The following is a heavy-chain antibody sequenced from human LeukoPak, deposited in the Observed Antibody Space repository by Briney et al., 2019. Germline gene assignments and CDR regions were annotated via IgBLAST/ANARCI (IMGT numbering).Heavy chain of an antibody. D-gene: IGHD3-3*01. CDR2: MNPNSGNT. Sequence: GASVKVSCKASGYTFTSYGISWVRQAPGQGLEWMGWMNPNSGNTGYAQKFQGRVTMTRNTSISTAYMELSSLRSEDTAVYYCARDYYDFWSGYLFDYWGQGTLVTVSS. CDR3: ARDYYDFWSGYLFDY. J-gene: IGHJ4*02. V-gene: IGHV1-8*02. CDR1: GYTFTSYG.